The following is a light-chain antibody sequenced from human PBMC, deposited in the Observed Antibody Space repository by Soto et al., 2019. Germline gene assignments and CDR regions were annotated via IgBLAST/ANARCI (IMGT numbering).Light chain of an antibody. V-gene: IGKV3-11*01. J-gene: IGKJ5*01. CDR1: QSVSNY. CDR2: DAS. CDR3: QQRSKWPPLT. Sequence: EIILTQSPATLSLSPGERATLSCRASQSVSNYLAWYQQKPGQAPRLLIYDASNRATGIPARFSGSGSGTDFTLTISSLEPEDSAVYYCQQRSKWPPLTFGQGTRLEIK.